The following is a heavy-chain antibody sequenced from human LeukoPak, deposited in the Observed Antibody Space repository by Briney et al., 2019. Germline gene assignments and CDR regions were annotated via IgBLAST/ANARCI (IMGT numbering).Heavy chain of an antibody. V-gene: IGHV1-24*01. D-gene: IGHD3-22*01. Sequence: VASVKVSCMVSGYTLTELSMHWVRQAPGKGLEWMGGFDPEDGETIYAQKFQGRVTMTEDTSTDTAYMELSSLRSEDTAVYYCATRSSRLLRAAFDIWGQGTMVTVSS. CDR1: GYTLTELS. CDR2: FDPEDGET. CDR3: ATRSSRLLRAAFDI. J-gene: IGHJ3*02.